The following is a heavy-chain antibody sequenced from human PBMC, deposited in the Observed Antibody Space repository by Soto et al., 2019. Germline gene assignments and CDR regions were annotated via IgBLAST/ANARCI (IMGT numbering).Heavy chain of an antibody. CDR1: GFNFKKSG. CDR2: ISCCGGST. J-gene: IGHJ4*02. V-gene: IGHV3-23*01. D-gene: IGHD6-19*01. CDR3: AKADGEQWLIPHLDN. Sequence: EVQLLESGGGVVQPGGSLRLSCEASGFNFKKSGMAWVRQAPGEGLEWVSGISCCGGSTSYADSVKGRFSVARDDSKNTLSLQLNSLRVEDTARYYCAKADGEQWLIPHLDNWGQGTLVTVS.